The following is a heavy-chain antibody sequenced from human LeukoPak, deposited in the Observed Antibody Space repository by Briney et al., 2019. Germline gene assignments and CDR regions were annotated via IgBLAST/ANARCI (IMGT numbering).Heavy chain of an antibody. J-gene: IGHJ4*02. D-gene: IGHD6-19*01. V-gene: IGHV1-46*01. CDR1: GYTFTSSY. Sequence: ASVKVSCKASGYTFTSSYLHWVRQAPGHGLEWMGIINPSGGSASYAQKFQGRVTMTRDMSTSTVYMELSSLRAEDTALYYCARDVTSGWYSDYWGQGTLVTVSS. CDR2: INPSGGSA. CDR3: ARDVTSGWYSDY.